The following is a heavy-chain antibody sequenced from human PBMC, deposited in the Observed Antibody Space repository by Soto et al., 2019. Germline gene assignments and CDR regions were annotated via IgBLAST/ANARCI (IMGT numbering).Heavy chain of an antibody. CDR2: ISSSSSTI. CDR1: GFTFSSYS. V-gene: IGHV3-48*02. J-gene: IGHJ4*02. D-gene: IGHD6-19*01. CDR3: ARALGGRIAVAGTGKGY. Sequence: HPGGSLRLSCAASGFTFSSYSMNWVRQAPGKGLEWVSYISSSSSTIYYADSVKGRFTISRDNAKNSLYLQMNSLRDEDTAVYYCARALGGRIAVAGTGKGYWGQGTLVTVSS.